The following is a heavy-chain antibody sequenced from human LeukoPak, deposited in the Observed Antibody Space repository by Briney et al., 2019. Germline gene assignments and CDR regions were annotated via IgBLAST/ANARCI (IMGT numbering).Heavy chain of an antibody. J-gene: IGHJ5*02. D-gene: IGHD2-21*02. Sequence: SGTLSLTCAAYGGSFSGYYWSWIRQPPGKGLEWIGEINHSGSTNYNPSLKSRVTISVDTSKNQFSLKLSSVTAADTAVYYCARGHEHIVVVTAISDWFDPWGQGTLVTVSS. CDR3: ARGHEHIVVVTAISDWFDP. CDR1: GGSFSGYY. CDR2: INHSGST. V-gene: IGHV4-34*01.